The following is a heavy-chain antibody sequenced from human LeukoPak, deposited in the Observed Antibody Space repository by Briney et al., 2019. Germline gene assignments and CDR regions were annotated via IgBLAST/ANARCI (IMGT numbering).Heavy chain of an antibody. CDR2: ISYDGSNK. CDR3: ARGEGRSGDYFDY. V-gene: IGHV3-30*01. J-gene: IGHJ4*02. Sequence: QSGGSLRLSCAASGFTFSSYAMHWVRQAPGKGLEWVAVISYDGSNKYYADSVKGRFTISRDNSKNTLYLQMNSLRAEDTAVYYCARGEGRSGDYFDYWGQGTLVTVSS. CDR1: GFTFSSYA. D-gene: IGHD3-10*01.